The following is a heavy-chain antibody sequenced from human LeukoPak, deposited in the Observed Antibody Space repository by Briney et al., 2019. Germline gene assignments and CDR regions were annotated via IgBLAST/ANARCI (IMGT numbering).Heavy chain of an antibody. J-gene: IGHJ4*02. CDR3: ARGSQVVAADSGQFDY. CDR1: GGTFRNYA. Sequence: SVNVSCKASGGTFRNYANSWVRQAPGQGLEGMGRIIPILGITNYAQKFQGKVTITADKSTSTAYMELSRLRSEDTAVYYCARGSQVVAADSGQFDYWGQGTLVTVSS. D-gene: IGHD2-15*01. V-gene: IGHV1-69*04. CDR2: IIPILGIT.